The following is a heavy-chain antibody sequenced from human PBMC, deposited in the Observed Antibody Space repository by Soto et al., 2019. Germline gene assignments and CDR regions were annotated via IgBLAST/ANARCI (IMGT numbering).Heavy chain of an antibody. V-gene: IGHV2-5*02. D-gene: IGHD3-22*01. J-gene: IGHJ4*02. Sequence: QITLKESGPTLVKPTQTLTLTCTFSGFALSTRGVGVGWIRQPPGKAPEWLALIYWEDDKRYSPSLRSRLTVTKDTSENHVVLTMTDMDPVDTGTYFCAPQHHRDSRGPFDSWGQGTLVTVSS. CDR3: APQHHRDSRGPFDS. CDR2: IYWEDDK. CDR1: GFALSTRGVG.